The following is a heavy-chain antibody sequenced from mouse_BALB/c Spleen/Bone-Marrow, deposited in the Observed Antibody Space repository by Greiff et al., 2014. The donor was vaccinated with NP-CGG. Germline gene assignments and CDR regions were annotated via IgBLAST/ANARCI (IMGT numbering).Heavy chain of an antibody. CDR2: ISSGSSTI. J-gene: IGHJ1*01. CDR1: GFTFSSFG. D-gene: IGHD1-3*01. V-gene: IGHV5-17*02. CDR3: ARRGNNHWYFDV. Sequence: EVQLQQSGGGLVQPGGSRKLSCAASGFTFSSFGMHWVRQAPEKGLEWVAYISSGSSTIYYADTVKGRFTISRDNPKNTLFLQMTSLRSEDTAMYYCARRGNNHWYFDVWGAGTTVTVSS.